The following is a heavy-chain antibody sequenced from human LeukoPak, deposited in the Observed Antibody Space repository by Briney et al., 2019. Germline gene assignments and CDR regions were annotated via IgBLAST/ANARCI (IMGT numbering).Heavy chain of an antibody. Sequence: PSETLSLTCTVSGASISSGGYYWSWIRQPPGKGLEWIGYIYHSGSTYYNPSLKSRVTISVDTSKNQFSLKLSSVTAADTAVYYCARRKNPLGLKSLLGYCSSTSCYTPLDVWGKGTTVTVSS. J-gene: IGHJ6*04. CDR2: IYHSGST. CDR3: ARRKNPLGLKSLLGYCSSTSCYTPLDV. V-gene: IGHV4-30-2*01. CDR1: GASISSGGYY. D-gene: IGHD2-2*02.